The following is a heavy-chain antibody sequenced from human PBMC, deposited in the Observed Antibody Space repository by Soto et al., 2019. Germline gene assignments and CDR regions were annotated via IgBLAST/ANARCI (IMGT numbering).Heavy chain of an antibody. CDR3: ARYYNYWKT. V-gene: IGHV5-51*01. J-gene: IGHJ5*02. CDR2: IYPANSET. D-gene: IGHD1-26*01. Sequence: GESLKIFCKASGYTFARSSIGWVCQMPGKGLEWMGIIYPANSETTYSPSFQGQVTISADMSISTAYLQWSSLKASDTAIYYCARYYNYWKTWRQGTLVIISS. CDR1: GYTFARSS.